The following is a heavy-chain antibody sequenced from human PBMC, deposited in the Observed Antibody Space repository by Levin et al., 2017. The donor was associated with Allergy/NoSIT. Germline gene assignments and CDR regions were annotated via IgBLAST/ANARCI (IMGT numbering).Heavy chain of an antibody. Sequence: SETLSLTCSVSGDSIIGSDDFWGWTRQPPGAGLEWIGSISYSGNTYYNASLQSRVTIAVDTSRNQFFLKLMSLTAADTAVYFCARVRGSRAYGADFDSWGQGTLVTVSS. V-gene: IGHV4-39*01. D-gene: IGHD5-12*01. J-gene: IGHJ4*02. CDR3: ARVRGSRAYGADFDS. CDR2: ISYSGNT. CDR1: GDSIIGSDDF.